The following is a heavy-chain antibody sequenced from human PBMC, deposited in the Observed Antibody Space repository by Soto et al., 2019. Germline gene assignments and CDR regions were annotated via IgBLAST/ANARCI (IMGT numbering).Heavy chain of an antibody. CDR3: ARDHIVVVPAEPIPSYYYYGMDV. J-gene: IGHJ6*02. V-gene: IGHV4-31*03. Sequence: QVQLQESGPGLVKPSQTLSLTCTVSGGSISSGGYYWSWIRQHPGKGLEWIGYIYYSGSTYYNPYLKSRVTISVDTSKNQFSLKMSSVTAADTAVYYCARDHIVVVPAEPIPSYYYYGMDVWGQGTTVTVSS. D-gene: IGHD2-2*01. CDR1: GGSISSGGYY. CDR2: IYYSGST.